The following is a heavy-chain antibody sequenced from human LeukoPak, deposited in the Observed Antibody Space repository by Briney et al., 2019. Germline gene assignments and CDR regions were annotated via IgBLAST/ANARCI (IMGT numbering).Heavy chain of an antibody. J-gene: IGHJ4*02. CDR2: ISGSGGST. CDR1: GFTFSSYS. Sequence: GGSLSLSWAASGFTFSSYSRSWVRQPPGKGREWAPAISGSGGSTYYADSVKGRFNISRDNSKNTLYLQMNSLRAEDTAVYYCAKPSSGYYFFYWGQGTLVTVSS. CDR3: AKPSSGYYFFY. D-gene: IGHD3-22*01. V-gene: IGHV3-23*01.